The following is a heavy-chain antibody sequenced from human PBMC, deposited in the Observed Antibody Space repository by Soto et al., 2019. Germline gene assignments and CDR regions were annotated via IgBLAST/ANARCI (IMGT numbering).Heavy chain of an antibody. J-gene: IGHJ3*02. CDR3: ARHGTAFDI. D-gene: IGHD1-26*01. V-gene: IGHV5-51*01. Sequence: GESLKISCQGSWYRFTNYWIRRVRQMSGKGLEWMGLIYPSDSDTRYSPSFQGQVTISADKSTSTAYLQWSSLKSSDTAMYYCARHGTAFDIWGQGTMVTVSS. CDR1: WYRFTNYW. CDR2: IYPSDSDT.